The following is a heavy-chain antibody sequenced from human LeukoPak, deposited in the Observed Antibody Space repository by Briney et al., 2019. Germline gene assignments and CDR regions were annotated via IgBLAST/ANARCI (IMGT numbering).Heavy chain of an antibody. CDR1: GGSICSSSYY. CDR3: ARLFSSSWYRGAFDL. J-gene: IGHJ3*01. Sequence: SETLSLTCTVSGGSICSSSYYWGWIRQPPGKGLEWTGSIYYSGNTYYNPSLKSRVTISVDTSKNQFSLKLSSVTAADTAVYYCARLFSSSWYRGAFDLWGQGTMVTVSS. CDR2: IYYSGNT. D-gene: IGHD6-13*01. V-gene: IGHV4-39*01.